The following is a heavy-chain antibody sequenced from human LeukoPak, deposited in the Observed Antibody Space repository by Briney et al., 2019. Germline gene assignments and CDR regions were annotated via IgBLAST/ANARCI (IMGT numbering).Heavy chain of an antibody. CDR3: AKDICSSTSCYTGNWFDP. CDR2: IWYDGSNK. D-gene: IGHD2-2*02. V-gene: IGHV3-33*03. J-gene: IGHJ5*02. Sequence: GGSLRLSCAASGFTFSSYGMHWVRQAPGKGLDWEAVIWYDGSNKYYADSVKGRFTISRDNAKNSLYLQMNSLRAEDTALYYCAKDICSSTSCYTGNWFDPWGQGTLVTVSS. CDR1: GFTFSSYG.